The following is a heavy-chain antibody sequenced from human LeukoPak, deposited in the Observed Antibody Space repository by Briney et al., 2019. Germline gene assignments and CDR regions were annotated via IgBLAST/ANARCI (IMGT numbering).Heavy chain of an antibody. V-gene: IGHV4-59*08. CDR1: GGSISSYY. Sequence: PSETLSLTCTVSGGSISSYYWSWIRQPPGKGLEWIGYIYYSGSTNYNPSPKSRVTISVDTSKNQCSLKLSSVTAADTAVYYCANYGSGSSVYWGQGTLVTVSS. CDR3: ANYGSGSSVY. CDR2: IYYSGST. D-gene: IGHD3-10*01. J-gene: IGHJ4*02.